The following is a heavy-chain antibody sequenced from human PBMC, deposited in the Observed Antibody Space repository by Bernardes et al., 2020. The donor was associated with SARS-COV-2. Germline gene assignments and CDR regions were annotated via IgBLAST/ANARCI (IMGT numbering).Heavy chain of an antibody. D-gene: IGHD2-21*02. CDR3: AGSSCGRDCYIGGLRSWDYGMAV. CDR1: GGSILSTNYY. J-gene: IGHJ6*02. V-gene: IGHV4-39*01. Sequence: SETLSLTCTVPGGSILSTNYYLGWIRQPPGKGLEWLARFYPSGNTNYNPSLQSRVTKSVDSSKHQFSLRLTSVTAADTAVYYCAGSSCGRDCYIGGLRSWDYGMAVWGQGTTVAASS. CDR2: FYPSGNT.